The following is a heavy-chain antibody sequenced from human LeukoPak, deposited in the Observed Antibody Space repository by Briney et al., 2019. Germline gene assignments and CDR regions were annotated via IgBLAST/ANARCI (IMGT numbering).Heavy chain of an antibody. V-gene: IGHV3-74*01. Sequence: GRSLRLSCAASGFTFSSYWMHWVRQAPGKGLVWVSRINSNGGATYADSVKGRFTISRDNAKNTLYLQMNSLRAEDTAVYYCVRDQDLWALDIWGQGTMVTISS. J-gene: IGHJ3*02. D-gene: IGHD2-21*01. CDR1: GFTFSSYW. CDR2: INSNGGA. CDR3: VRDQDLWALDI.